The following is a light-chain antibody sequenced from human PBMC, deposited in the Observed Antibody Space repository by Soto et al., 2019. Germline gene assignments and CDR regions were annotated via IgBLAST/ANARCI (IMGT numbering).Light chain of an antibody. CDR1: QDISNY. Sequence: DIQMTQSPSSLSASVGDRVTITCQASQDISNYLNWYQQKPGTAPKLLIFDASNLETGGPSRFSGSGSGTYFTFTITSLQPEDIATYYCQQYKHLITFCQGTRLEIK. CDR2: DAS. V-gene: IGKV1-33*01. CDR3: QQYKHLIT. J-gene: IGKJ5*01.